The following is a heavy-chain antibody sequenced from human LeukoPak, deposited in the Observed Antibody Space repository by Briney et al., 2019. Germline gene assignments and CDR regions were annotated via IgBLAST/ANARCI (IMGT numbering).Heavy chain of an antibody. Sequence: GASVKVSCKASGYTFISNNMNWVRQAPGQRLEWMGWINVGNGDTKYSQKFQGRVTITRDTSASTGYMELSSLRSEDTAVYYCARWNYGMDVWGKGTTITVSS. CDR2: INVGNGDT. D-gene: IGHD1-1*01. CDR1: GYTFISNN. J-gene: IGHJ6*04. V-gene: IGHV1-3*01. CDR3: ARWNYGMDV.